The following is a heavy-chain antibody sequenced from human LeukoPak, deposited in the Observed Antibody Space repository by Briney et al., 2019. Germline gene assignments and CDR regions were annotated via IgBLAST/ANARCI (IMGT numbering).Heavy chain of an antibody. J-gene: IGHJ4*02. Sequence: GGSLRLSCAVSGFTFSDHFMDWVRQAPGKGLEWVGRSRNKASSYTTEYAASVKGRFIISRDDSKNALYLQMNGLKTEDTAVYYCARCWYNSGYYPNYWGQGTLVTVSS. CDR3: ARCWYNSGYYPNY. CDR2: SRNKASSYTT. CDR1: GFTFSDHF. D-gene: IGHD6-19*01. V-gene: IGHV3-72*01.